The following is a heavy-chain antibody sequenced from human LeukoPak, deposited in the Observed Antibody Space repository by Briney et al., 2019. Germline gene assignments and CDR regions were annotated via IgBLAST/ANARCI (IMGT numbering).Heavy chain of an antibody. CDR2: INHSGST. J-gene: IGHJ6*03. CDR1: GGSFSGYY. CDR3: ARLSGYCSSASCYTGSNYMDV. D-gene: IGHD2-2*02. Sequence: SETLSLTCAVYGGSFSGYYWSWIRQPPGKGLEWIGEINHSGSTNYNPSLKSRVTISVDTSKNQFSLKLSSVTAADTAVYYCARLSGYCSSASCYTGSNYMDVWGKGTTVTVSS. V-gene: IGHV4-34*01.